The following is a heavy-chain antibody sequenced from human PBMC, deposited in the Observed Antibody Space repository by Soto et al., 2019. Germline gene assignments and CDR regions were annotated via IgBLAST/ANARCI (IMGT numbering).Heavy chain of an antibody. J-gene: IGHJ6*03. CDR1: GYTFTSHG. D-gene: IGHD3-10*01. CDR3: ARMVRGSTVGYYYYMDV. CDR2: ISPYNGDT. V-gene: IGHV1-18*01. Sequence: QVQLVQSGAEVKKPGASVKVSCKTSGYTFTSHGISWVRQAPGQGLEWLGWISPYNGDTNYAQKLQGRVSVTTDSSTRTAYMELRSLRSEDTAVYYCARMVRGSTVGYYYYMDVGGKGTTVTVSS.